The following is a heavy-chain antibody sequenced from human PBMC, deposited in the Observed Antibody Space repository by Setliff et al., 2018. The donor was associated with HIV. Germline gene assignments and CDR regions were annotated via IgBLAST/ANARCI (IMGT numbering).Heavy chain of an antibody. CDR1: GYTFTGYY. Sequence: ASVKVSCKASGYTFTGYYMHWVRQAPGQGLEWMGRINPNSGGTKYAQKFQGRVTMTRDTSISTAYMELSRLISDDTAVYYCARESRESSSWYYYYYYGMDVWGQGTTVTVSS. D-gene: IGHD6-13*01. CDR2: INPNSGGT. J-gene: IGHJ6*02. V-gene: IGHV1-2*06. CDR3: ARESRESSSWYYYYYYGMDV.